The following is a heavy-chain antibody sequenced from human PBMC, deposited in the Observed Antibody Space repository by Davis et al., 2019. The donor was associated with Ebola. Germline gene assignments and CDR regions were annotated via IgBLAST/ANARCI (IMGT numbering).Heavy chain of an antibody. J-gene: IGHJ5*02. V-gene: IGHV1-69*06. CDR2: IIPIFGTA. Sequence: AASVKVSCKASGGTFSSYAISWVRQAPGQGLEWMGGIIPIFGTANYAQKFQGRVTITADKSTSTAYMELSSLRSEDTAVYYCASTDCSGGSCYSGWFDPWGQGTLVTDSS. CDR3: ASTDCSGGSCYSGWFDP. CDR1: GGTFSSYA. D-gene: IGHD2-15*01.